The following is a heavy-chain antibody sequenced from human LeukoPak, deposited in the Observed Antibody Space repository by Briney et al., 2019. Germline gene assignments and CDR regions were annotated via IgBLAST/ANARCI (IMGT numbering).Heavy chain of an antibody. D-gene: IGHD4-23*01. CDR2: IYYSGST. Sequence: SETLSLTCAVSGGSISSGGYSWSWIRQPPGTGLEWIGYIYYSGSTYYNPSLKSRVTISVDTSKNQFSLKLSSVTAADTAVYYCARVTTVVTPTNNYYYYYMDVWGKGTTVTVSS. CDR1: GGSISSGGYS. J-gene: IGHJ6*03. V-gene: IGHV4-30-4*07. CDR3: ARVTTVVTPTNNYYYYYMDV.